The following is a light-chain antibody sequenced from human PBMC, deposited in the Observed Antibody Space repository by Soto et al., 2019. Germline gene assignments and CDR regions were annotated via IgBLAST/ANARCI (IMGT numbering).Light chain of an antibody. V-gene: IGKV3-20*01. J-gene: IGKJ1*01. CDR3: QQYGSSPWT. Sequence: EVMLSLSLGTLSLNPGERVTLSCRASQSVTNSYVAWYQQKPGQAPRLLIYGASSRATGIPDRFSGSGSGTDFTLTISRLEPEDFAVYYCQQYGSSPWTFGQR. CDR2: GAS. CDR1: QSVTNSY.